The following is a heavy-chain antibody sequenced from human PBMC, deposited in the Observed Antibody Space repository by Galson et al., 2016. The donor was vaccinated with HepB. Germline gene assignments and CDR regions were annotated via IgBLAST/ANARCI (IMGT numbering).Heavy chain of an antibody. CDR3: VKDGGGGNSGPFEY. J-gene: IGHJ4*02. D-gene: IGHD4-23*01. CDR2: ISYDGSNK. CDR1: GFTFSNYG. V-gene: IGHV3-30*18. Sequence: SLRLSCAASGFTFSNYGIHWVRQAPGKGLEWVAVISYDGSNKYYGDSVKGRFTISRDNSKNTVYLKMNSLRVEDTTVDYCVKDGGGGNSGPFEYWGQGTLVTVSS.